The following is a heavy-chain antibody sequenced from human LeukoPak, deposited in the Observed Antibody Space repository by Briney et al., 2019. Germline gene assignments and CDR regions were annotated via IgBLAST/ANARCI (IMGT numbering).Heavy chain of an antibody. D-gene: IGHD3-3*01. Sequence: SETLSLTCTVSGGSISSYYWSWIRQPPGKGLEWIGYIYYSGSTNYNPSLKSRVTISVDTSKNQFSLKLSSVTAADTAVYYCARDRGPLEWGFDYWGQGTLVTVSS. J-gene: IGHJ4*02. V-gene: IGHV4-59*12. CDR2: IYYSGST. CDR1: GGSISSYY. CDR3: ARDRGPLEWGFDY.